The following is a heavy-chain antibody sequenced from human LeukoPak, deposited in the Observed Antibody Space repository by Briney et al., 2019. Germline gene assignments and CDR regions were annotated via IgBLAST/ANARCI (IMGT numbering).Heavy chain of an antibody. J-gene: IGHJ6*03. Sequence: GASVKVSCKASGYTFTSYDINWVRQATGQGLEWMGWMNPNSGNTGYAQKFQGRVTMTRNTSISTAYMELSSLRSEDTAVYYCARRYYGSGSYYNYYYYYYYMDVWGKGTTVTISS. CDR3: ARRYYGSGSYYNYYYYYYYMDV. CDR2: MNPNSGNT. V-gene: IGHV1-8*02. CDR1: GYTFTSYD. D-gene: IGHD3-10*01.